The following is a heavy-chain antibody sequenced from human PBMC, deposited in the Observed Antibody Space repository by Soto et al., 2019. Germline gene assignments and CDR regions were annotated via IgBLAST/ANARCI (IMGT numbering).Heavy chain of an antibody. Sequence: ASGTLSLTRTVFGGSIRISNDNLGWIRQPPGKERGGFGNIYYSGITDYNPSLKSRVTISVAASKNQFSLKLSSVTAADTAVYYCARRVVWVGESILVDAGGWFDPWGQGTLVTVSS. CDR2: IYYSGIT. CDR3: ARRVVWVGESILVDAGGWFDP. D-gene: IGHD3-10*01. J-gene: IGHJ5*02. V-gene: IGHV4-39*01. CDR1: GGSIRISNDN.